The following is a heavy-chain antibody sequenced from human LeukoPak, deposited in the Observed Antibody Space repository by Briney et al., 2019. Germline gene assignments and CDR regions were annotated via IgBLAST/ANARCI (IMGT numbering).Heavy chain of an antibody. CDR3: AKSSSGWLFDY. CDR1: GFTFDDYA. D-gene: IGHD6-19*01. J-gene: IGHJ4*02. V-gene: IGHV3-23*01. CDR2: ISDRGGNT. Sequence: GGSLRLSCAASGFTFDDYAMNWVRQAPGKGLEWVSAISDRGGNTYYADSVKGRFTISRDNSKNTLYLQMNSLRAEDTAVYYCAKSSSGWLFDYWGQGTLVTVSS.